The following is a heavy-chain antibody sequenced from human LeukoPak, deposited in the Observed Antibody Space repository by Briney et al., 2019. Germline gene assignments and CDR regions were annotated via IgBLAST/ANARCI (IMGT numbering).Heavy chain of an antibody. Sequence: GGSLRLSCAASGFTFSSYGMHWVRQAPGKGLEWVAVISYDGSNKYYADSVKGRFTISRDNSKNTLYLQMNSLRAEDTAVYYCAKGEIAVAGRVGMDVWGKGTTVTVSS. D-gene: IGHD6-19*01. CDR3: AKGEIAVAGRVGMDV. CDR1: GFTFSSYG. CDR2: ISYDGSNK. V-gene: IGHV3-30*18. J-gene: IGHJ6*04.